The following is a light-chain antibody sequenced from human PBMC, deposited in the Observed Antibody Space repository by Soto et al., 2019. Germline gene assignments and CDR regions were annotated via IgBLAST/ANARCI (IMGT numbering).Light chain of an antibody. Sequence: QSVLTQPASVSGSPGQSITISCTGTSSDVGNYIYVSWYQQHPGKAPKLLIYEVRNRPSGVSNRFSGSKSGNTASLTVSGLQVEDEADYYCSSYTSNTTPLVFGTGTKVTVL. CDR3: SSYTSNTTPLV. CDR2: EVR. J-gene: IGLJ1*01. V-gene: IGLV2-14*01. CDR1: SSDVGNYIY.